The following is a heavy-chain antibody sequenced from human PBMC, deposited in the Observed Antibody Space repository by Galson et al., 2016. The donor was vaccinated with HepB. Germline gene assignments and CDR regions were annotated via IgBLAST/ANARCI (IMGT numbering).Heavy chain of an antibody. Sequence: TLSLTCTVSGDSMTSNWYSWVRQPPGQGLEWIGEAYHTGTTHYNPSLKNRVTMSKDKSNNHLSLTLNFVTAADTAIYYCARHIAVAGTRGFDYWGRGTLVTVSS. J-gene: IGHJ4*02. CDR1: GDSMTSNW. D-gene: IGHD6-19*01. CDR3: ARHIAVAGTRGFDY. V-gene: IGHV4-4*02. CDR2: AYHTGTT.